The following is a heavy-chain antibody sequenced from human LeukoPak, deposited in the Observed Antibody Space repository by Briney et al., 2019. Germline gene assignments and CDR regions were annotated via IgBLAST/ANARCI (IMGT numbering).Heavy chain of an antibody. CDR3: ARESDSSGFSGDDAFDI. CDR1: GFTVSTNY. Sequence: GGSLRLSCAGSGFTVSTNYMNWVRQAPGKGLEWVSVMYTDGSTYYADSVKGRFIMSRDNSKNTVYLQMNSLRAEDTAVYYCARESDSSGFSGDDAFDIWGQGTMVTVSS. CDR2: MYTDGST. J-gene: IGHJ3*02. D-gene: IGHD6-19*01. V-gene: IGHV3-66*01.